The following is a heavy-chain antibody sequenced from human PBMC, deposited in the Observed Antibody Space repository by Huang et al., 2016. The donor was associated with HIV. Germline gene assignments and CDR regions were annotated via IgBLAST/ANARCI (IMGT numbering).Heavy chain of an antibody. CDR1: GFSLTPTGVG. D-gene: IGHD6-25*01. J-gene: IGHJ4*02. Sequence: QITLRESGPALVKPTQTLTLTCTFSGFSLTPTGVGVGWVRQPPGQALEWLAFIYSNGDGRYSPALSSRLTITKDTSKNQVVLTMTNMDPVDTATYYCAHSTEASAATFYFDFWGQGTLVAVSA. V-gene: IGHV2-5*01. CDR2: IYSNGDG. CDR3: AHSTEASAATFYFDF.